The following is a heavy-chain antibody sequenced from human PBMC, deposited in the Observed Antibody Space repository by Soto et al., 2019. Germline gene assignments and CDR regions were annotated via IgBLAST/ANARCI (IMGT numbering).Heavy chain of an antibody. Sequence: QVQLVQSGAEVKKPGSSVKVSCKASGGTFSSYAISWVRQAPGQGLEWMGGIIPIFGTANYAQKFQGRVTITADESTSTAYMELSSLRSEDTAVYYCASQYYDISSSGGYFDYWGQGTLVTVSS. V-gene: IGHV1-69*12. J-gene: IGHJ4*02. CDR1: GGTFSSYA. CDR2: IIPIFGTA. D-gene: IGHD3-9*01. CDR3: ASQYYDISSSGGYFDY.